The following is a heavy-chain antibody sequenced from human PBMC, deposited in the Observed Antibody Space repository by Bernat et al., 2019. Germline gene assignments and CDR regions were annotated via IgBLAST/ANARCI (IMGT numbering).Heavy chain of an antibody. V-gene: IGHV4-39*01. CDR3: ARRDSSEYYFDY. CDR2: IYYSGST. J-gene: IGHJ4*02. Sequence: QLQLQESGPGLVKPSETLSLTCTVSGGPISSSSYYWGWIRQPPGKGLEWIGSIYYSGSTYYNPSLKSRVTISVDTSKSQCSLKLSSVTAADTAVYYCARRDSSEYYFDYWGQGTLVTVSS. CDR1: GGPISSSSYY. D-gene: IGHD6-19*01.